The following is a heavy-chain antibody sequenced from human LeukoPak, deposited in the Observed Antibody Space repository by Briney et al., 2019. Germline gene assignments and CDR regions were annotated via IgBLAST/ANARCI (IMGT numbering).Heavy chain of an antibody. CDR2: ISSSSSTI. CDR3: ARDRPYSNSGAYYMDV. D-gene: IGHD6-6*01. V-gene: IGHV3-48*01. Sequence: GGSLRLSCAASGFTFSSYSMNWVRQAPGKGLEWVSYISSSSSTIYYADSVKGRFTISRDNAKNSLYLQMNSLRAEDTAVYYCARDRPYSNSGAYYMDVWGKGTTVTVSS. J-gene: IGHJ6*03. CDR1: GFTFSSYS.